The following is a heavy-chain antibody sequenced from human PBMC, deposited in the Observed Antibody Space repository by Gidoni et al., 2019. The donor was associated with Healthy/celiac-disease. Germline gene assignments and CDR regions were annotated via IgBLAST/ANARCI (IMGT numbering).Heavy chain of an antibody. CDR3: TRLFYRWKAHDY. V-gene: IGHV3-73*01. CDR2: IRSKANSYAT. Sequence: VQPGGSLTLSCAASGFTFSGSAMHWVRQASGKGLEWVGRIRSKANSYATTYAASVKGRFTISRDDSKNPTYLEMTSLKTEDTAVYYCTRLFYRWKAHDYWGQGTLVTVSS. J-gene: IGHJ4*02. CDR1: GFTFSGSA. D-gene: IGHD3-16*02.